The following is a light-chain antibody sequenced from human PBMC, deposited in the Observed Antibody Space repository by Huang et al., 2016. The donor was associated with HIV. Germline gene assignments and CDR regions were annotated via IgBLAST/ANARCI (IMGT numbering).Light chain of an antibody. CDR1: QSVSSSY. CDR2: GAS. CDR3: QQYDSSPWT. V-gene: IGKV3-20*01. J-gene: IGKJ1*01. Sequence: EIVLTQSPGTVSLSPGERATLSCRAIQSVSSSYLAWYQQKPGQAPRLLVYGASSSATGIPDRFSGSGSGTDFTLTISRLEPEDFAVYYCQQYDSSPWTCGQGTKVEIK.